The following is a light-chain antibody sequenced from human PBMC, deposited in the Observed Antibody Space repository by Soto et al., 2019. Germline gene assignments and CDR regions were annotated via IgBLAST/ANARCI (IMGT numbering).Light chain of an antibody. V-gene: IGKV3-11*01. CDR2: GAS. Sequence: EIVLTQSPATLSLSPGERATLSCRASQSVSSYLAWYQQKPGQAPRLLIYGASTRATAIPARFSGSGSGTEFTLSISSLEPEDFAVYYCQQRSNWPWTFGQGTKVDIK. CDR1: QSVSSY. J-gene: IGKJ1*01. CDR3: QQRSNWPWT.